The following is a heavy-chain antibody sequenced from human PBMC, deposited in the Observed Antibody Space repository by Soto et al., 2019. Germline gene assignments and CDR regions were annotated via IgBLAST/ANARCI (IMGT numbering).Heavy chain of an antibody. J-gene: IGHJ6*03. CDR1: GGSISSYY. V-gene: IGHV4-59*01. Sequence: SETLSLTCTVSGGSISSYYWSWIRQPPGKGLEWIGYIYYSGSTNYNPSLKSRVAISVDTSKNQFSLKLSSVTAADTAVYYCARVGWGYCSSTSCSYYYYYYMDVWGKGTTVTVSS. CDR2: IYYSGST. D-gene: IGHD2-2*01. CDR3: ARVGWGYCSSTSCSYYYYYYMDV.